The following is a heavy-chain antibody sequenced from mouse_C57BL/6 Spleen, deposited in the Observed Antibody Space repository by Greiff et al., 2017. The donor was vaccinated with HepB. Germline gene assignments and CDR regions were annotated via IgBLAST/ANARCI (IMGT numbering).Heavy chain of an antibody. CDR2: INPSSGYT. CDR1: GYTFTSYT. D-gene: IGHD4-1*01. V-gene: IGHV1-4*01. Sequence: VQLQQSGAELARPGASVKMSCKASGYTFTSYTMHWVKQRPGQGLEWIGYINPSSGYTKYNQKFKDKPTLTADKSSSTAYMQLISLTSEDSAVYYCARWEPRDYYAMGYWGKGTSVTV. CDR3: ARWEPRDYYAMGY. J-gene: IGHJ4*01.